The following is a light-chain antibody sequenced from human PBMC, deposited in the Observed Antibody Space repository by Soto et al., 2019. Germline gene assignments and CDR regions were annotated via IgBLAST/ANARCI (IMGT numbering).Light chain of an antibody. CDR1: QSVNRN. CDR2: AAS. J-gene: IGKJ1*01. CDR3: QQYNNWWT. Sequence: EIVMTQSPATLSVSPGERATLSCRASQSVNRNLAWYQQKPGQAPRLLISAASTRATGIPARFSGSGSETEFTLTISSLQSEDFGVYYCQQYNNWWTFGQGTKVEMK. V-gene: IGKV3-15*01.